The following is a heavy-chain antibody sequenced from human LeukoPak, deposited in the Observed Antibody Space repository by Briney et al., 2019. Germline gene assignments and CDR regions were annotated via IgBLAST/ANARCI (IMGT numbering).Heavy chain of an antibody. Sequence: ASVKVSCKASGYTFTSYGISWVRQAPGQGLEWMGWISAYNGNTNYAQKLQGRVTMTTDTSTSTAYMELRSPRSDDTAVYYCARGGYDFWSGYYTPPPRAFDIWGQGTMVTVSS. J-gene: IGHJ3*02. CDR1: GYTFTSYG. CDR3: ARGGYDFWSGYYTPPPRAFDI. V-gene: IGHV1-18*01. D-gene: IGHD3-3*01. CDR2: ISAYNGNT.